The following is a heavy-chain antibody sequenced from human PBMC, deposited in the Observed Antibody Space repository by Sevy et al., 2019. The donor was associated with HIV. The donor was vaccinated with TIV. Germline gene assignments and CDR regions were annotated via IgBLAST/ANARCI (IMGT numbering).Heavy chain of an antibody. CDR2: ISYDGSNK. J-gene: IGHJ5*01. CDR1: HYTFSSYT. CDR3: AKGLRGTTTNYWFDS. D-gene: IGHD4-17*01. V-gene: IGHV3-30-3*01. Sequence: GGSLRLSCAASHYTFSSYTMHWVRQAPGKGLEWVALISYDGSNKNYADSVKGRFTISRDNSKNTLFLQMHSLRAEDTAVYYCAKGLRGTTTNYWFDSWGQGTLVTVSS.